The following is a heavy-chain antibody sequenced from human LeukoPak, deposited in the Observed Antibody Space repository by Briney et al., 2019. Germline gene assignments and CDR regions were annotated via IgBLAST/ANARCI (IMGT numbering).Heavy chain of an antibody. CDR1: GGTFSSYA. D-gene: IGHD6-19*01. J-gene: IGHJ4*02. Sequence: GSSVKVSCKASGGTFSSYAISWVRQAPGQGLEWMGGIIPIFGTANYAQKFQDRVTITADESTSTAYMELSSLRSEDTAVYYCASFTGYSSGWRGSFDYWGQGTLVTVSS. CDR2: IIPIFGTA. V-gene: IGHV1-69*01. CDR3: ASFTGYSSGWRGSFDY.